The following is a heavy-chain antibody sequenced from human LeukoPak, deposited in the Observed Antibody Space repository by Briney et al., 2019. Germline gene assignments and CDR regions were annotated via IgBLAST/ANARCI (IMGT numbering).Heavy chain of an antibody. J-gene: IGHJ3*01. Sequence: QTGGSLRLSCEVSGFTFHHYVMHWVRQAPGKGPEGVAVISYDETKKFYADAVQGRFTISRDNSNYTLFLQMNSLRTDDAAIYYCVRARIRARSGAFDVWGQGTMVTVSS. CDR1: GFTFHHYV. V-gene: IGHV3-30*01. CDR3: VRARIRARSGAFDV. CDR2: ISYDETKK. D-gene: IGHD6-6*01.